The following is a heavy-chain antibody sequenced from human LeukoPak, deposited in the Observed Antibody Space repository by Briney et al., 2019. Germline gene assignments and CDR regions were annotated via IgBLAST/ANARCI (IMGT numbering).Heavy chain of an antibody. V-gene: IGHV3-21*06. J-gene: IGHJ2*01. D-gene: IGHD1-26*01. Sequence: GGSLRLSCAASGFTFSSYSMNWVRQAPGKGLEWVSSISSSSSYIYYADSVKGRFTISRDNAKNSLYLQMNSLRAEDTAMYYCARGHSGSYYPVWYFDLWGRGTLVTVSS. CDR2: ISSSSSYI. CDR3: ARGHSGSYYPVWYFDL. CDR1: GFTFSSYS.